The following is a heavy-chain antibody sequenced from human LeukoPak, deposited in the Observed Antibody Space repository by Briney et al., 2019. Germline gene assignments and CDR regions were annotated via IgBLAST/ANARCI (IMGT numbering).Heavy chain of an antibody. CDR3: ARDYGEGGGYYYGMDV. V-gene: IGHV3-21*05. J-gene: IGHJ6*02. D-gene: IGHD3-10*01. Sequence: GGSLRLSCAASGFTFSSYSMIWVRQAPGKGLEWVSYISSSSSYIYYADSVKGRFTISRDNAKNSLYLQMNSLRAEDTAVYYCARDYGEGGGYYYGMDVWGQGTTVTVSS. CDR2: ISSSSSYI. CDR1: GFTFSSYS.